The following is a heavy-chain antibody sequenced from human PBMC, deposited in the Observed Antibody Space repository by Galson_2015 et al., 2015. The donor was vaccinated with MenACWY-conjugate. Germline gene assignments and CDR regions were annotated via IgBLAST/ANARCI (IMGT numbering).Heavy chain of an antibody. Sequence: LRLSCSASGFTFSCYGMSWVRQAPGKGLEWVSGISGRSGSTYYADSVKGRFTISRDNSKNTLYLQMNSLRAEDTAVYYCARVGYGESVTPDDYWGRGTLVTVSS. J-gene: IGHJ4*02. CDR1: GFTFSCYG. CDR2: ISGRSGST. D-gene: IGHD4-17*01. V-gene: IGHV3-23*01. CDR3: ARVGYGESVTPDDY.